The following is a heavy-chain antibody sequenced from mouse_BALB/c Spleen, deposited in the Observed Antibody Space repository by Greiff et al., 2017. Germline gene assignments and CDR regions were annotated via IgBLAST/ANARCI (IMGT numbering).Heavy chain of an antibody. J-gene: IGHJ2*01. CDR1: GFTFSSYA. Sequence: VQLKQSGGGLVKPGGSLKLSCAASGFTFSSYAMSWVRQTPEKRLEWVATISSGGSYTYYPDSVKGRFTISRDNAKNTLYLQMSSLRSEDTAMYYCARHDGLGRYFDYWGQGTTLTVSS. CDR3: ARHDGLGRYFDY. D-gene: IGHD4-1*01. CDR2: ISSGGSYT. V-gene: IGHV5-9-3*01.